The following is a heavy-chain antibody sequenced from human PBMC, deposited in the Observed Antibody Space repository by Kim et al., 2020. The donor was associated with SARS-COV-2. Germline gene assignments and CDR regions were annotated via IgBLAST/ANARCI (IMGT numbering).Heavy chain of an antibody. Sequence: SETLSLTCTVSGGSISSGTYYWGWIRQPPGKGLEWIASIYYSGSTKYNPSLKSRVTISVDTSKNHFSLKVTSVTAADTAVYWCGRQACTNSLCGTIDYWGQGTLVTVSS. V-gene: IGHV4-39*01. CDR2: IYYSGST. D-gene: IGHD2-8*01. CDR3: GRQACTNSLCGTIDY. CDR1: GGSISSGTYY. J-gene: IGHJ4*02.